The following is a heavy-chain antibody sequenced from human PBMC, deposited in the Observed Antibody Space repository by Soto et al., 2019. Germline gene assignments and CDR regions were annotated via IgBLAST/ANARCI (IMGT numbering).Heavy chain of an antibody. D-gene: IGHD3-10*01. V-gene: IGHV1-18*01. J-gene: IGHJ4*02. Sequence: ASVKLSSKASGYTFTCYAMSWVRQAPGQGLEWMGWISAYNGNTNYAQKLQGRVTMSTDTSTSTAYTELRSLRSDDTAVYYCARARGDSGTQYYFDNWGQGILVTVSS. CDR2: ISAYNGNT. CDR1: GYTFTCYA. CDR3: ARARGDSGTQYYFDN.